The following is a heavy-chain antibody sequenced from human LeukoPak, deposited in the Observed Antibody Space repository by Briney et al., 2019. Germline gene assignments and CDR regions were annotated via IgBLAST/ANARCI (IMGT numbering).Heavy chain of an antibody. CDR2: IYYSGST. CDR3: AKSDCASEGCKLLNY. D-gene: IGHD2-21*01. V-gene: IGHV4-59*01. Sequence: SSETLSLTCTVSGGSICSYYWSWIRQPPGKGVEWVGYIYYSGSTNYNPSLKSRVTISVDTSKNQFSLKLSSVTAADTAVYYCAKSDCASEGCKLLNYWGQRTLVTASS. CDR1: GGSICSYY. J-gene: IGHJ4*02.